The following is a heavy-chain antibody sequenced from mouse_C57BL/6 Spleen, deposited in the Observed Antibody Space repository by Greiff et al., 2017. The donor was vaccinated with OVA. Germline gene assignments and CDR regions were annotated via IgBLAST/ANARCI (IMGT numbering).Heavy chain of an antibody. CDR3: ARDNWAYYAMDY. CDR2: INYDGSST. V-gene: IGHV5-16*01. CDR1: GFTFSDYY. D-gene: IGHD4-1*01. J-gene: IGHJ4*01. Sequence: EVKLVESEGGLVQPGSSMKLSCTASGFTFSDYYMAWVRQVPEKGLEWVANINYDGSSTYYLDSLKSRFIISRDNAKNILYLQMSSLKSEDTATYYCARDNWAYYAMDYWGQGTSGTVSS.